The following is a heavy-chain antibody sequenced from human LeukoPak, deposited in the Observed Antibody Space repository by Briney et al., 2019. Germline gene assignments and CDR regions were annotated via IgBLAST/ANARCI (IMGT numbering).Heavy chain of an antibody. V-gene: IGHV3-15*01. CDR2: IKSKTDGGTA. Sequence: GGSLRLSCAAAGFTFPNTWMSWVRQAPGKGLEWVGRIKSKTDGGTADYAAPGKGRFTISRDDSKNTMYLQMNSLKTEDTAVYYCITWRWFDPWGQGTLVTVSS. J-gene: IGHJ5*02. CDR3: ITWRWFDP. CDR1: GFTFPNTW.